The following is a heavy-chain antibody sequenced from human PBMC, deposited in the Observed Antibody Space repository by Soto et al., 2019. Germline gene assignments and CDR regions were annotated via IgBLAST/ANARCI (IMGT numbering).Heavy chain of an antibody. J-gene: IGHJ6*02. V-gene: IGHV3-13*01. CDR1: GFTFSSYY. CDR3: ARSIAAHYGMDV. CDR2: IGTAGDT. Sequence: GGSLRLSCAASGFTFSSYYMHWVRQATGKGLEWVSAIGTAGDTYYPGSVKGRFTISRENAKNSLYLQMNSLRAGDTAVYYCARSIAAHYGMDVWGQGTTVTVSS. D-gene: IGHD6-6*01.